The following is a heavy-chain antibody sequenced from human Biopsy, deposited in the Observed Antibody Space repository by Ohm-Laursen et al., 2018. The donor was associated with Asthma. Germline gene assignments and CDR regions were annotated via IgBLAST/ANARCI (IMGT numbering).Heavy chain of an antibody. CDR1: GFSLDDYA. J-gene: IGHJ1*01. CDR3: ARTFHFWSPYHAEHYQL. V-gene: IGHV3-7*01. D-gene: IGHD3-3*02. Sequence: SLRLSCAASGFSLDDYAMYWVRQVPGKGLEWVANIKHDGTEKNHVDSLKGRFTISRDNAKNSLYLQMNSLRAEDTAVYYCARTFHFWSPYHAEHYQLWGQGTLVTVSS. CDR2: IKHDGTEK.